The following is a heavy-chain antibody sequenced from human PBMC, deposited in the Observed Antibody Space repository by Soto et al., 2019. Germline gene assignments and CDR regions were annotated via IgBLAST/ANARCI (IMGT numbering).Heavy chain of an antibody. V-gene: IGHV1-24*01. CDR1: GYTLTELS. J-gene: IGHJ4*02. CDR3: ARDLPPKDY. Sequence: ASVKVSCKVSGYTLTELSMHWVRQAPGKGLEWMGGFDPEDGETIYAQKFQGRVTMTTDTSTSTAYMELRSLRSDDTAVYYCARDLPPKDYWGQGTLVTVSS. CDR2: FDPEDGET.